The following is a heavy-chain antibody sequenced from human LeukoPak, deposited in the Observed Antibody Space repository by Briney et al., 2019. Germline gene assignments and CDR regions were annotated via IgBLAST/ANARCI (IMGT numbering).Heavy chain of an antibody. CDR2: INPNSGGT. CDR3: ASPTNFWSGYNTRHYYYYGMDV. Sequence: GASVKVSCKASGYTFTGYYMHWVRQAPGQGLEWMGWINPNSGGTNYAQKFQGRVTMTRDTSISTAYMELSRLRSDDTVVYYCASPTNFWSGYNTRHYYYYGMDVWGQGTTVTVSS. V-gene: IGHV1-2*02. CDR1: GYTFTGYY. D-gene: IGHD3-3*01. J-gene: IGHJ6*02.